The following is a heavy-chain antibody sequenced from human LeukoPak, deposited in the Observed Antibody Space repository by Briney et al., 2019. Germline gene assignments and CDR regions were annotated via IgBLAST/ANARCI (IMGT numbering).Heavy chain of an antibody. J-gene: IGHJ4*02. D-gene: IGHD4-17*01. CDR3: ARASTTVPNLLNY. Sequence: GGSLRLSCAASGFTFSTYWMHWVRQAPGKGLLCVSRINGDGTSTKYADSVKGRFTISRDNARHTLYLQMNSLRAEDTAVYYCARASTTVPNLLNYWGQGTLVTVSS. V-gene: IGHV3-74*03. CDR1: GFTFSTYW. CDR2: INGDGTST.